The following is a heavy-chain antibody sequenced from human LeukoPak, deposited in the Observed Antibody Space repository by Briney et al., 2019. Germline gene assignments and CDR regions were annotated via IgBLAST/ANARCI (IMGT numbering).Heavy chain of an antibody. CDR1: GYTFTGYY. V-gene: IGHV1-2*02. D-gene: IGHD1-14*01. J-gene: IGHJ5*02. Sequence: EASVKVSCKASGYTFTGYYMHWVRQAPGQGLEWMGWINPNSGGTNYAQKFQGRVTMTRDTSIGTAYMELSRLRSDDTAVYYCARDGEPPATWFDPWGQGTLVTVSS. CDR2: INPNSGGT. CDR3: ARDGEPPATWFDP.